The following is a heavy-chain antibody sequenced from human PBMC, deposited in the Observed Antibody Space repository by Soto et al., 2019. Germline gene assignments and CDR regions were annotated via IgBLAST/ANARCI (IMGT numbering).Heavy chain of an antibody. V-gene: IGHV2-26*01. CDR2: IFSDDEK. CDR3: ARTTEMARGFDAFDL. CDR1: GFSLSDPRMG. D-gene: IGHD4-17*01. J-gene: IGHJ3*01. Sequence: KESGPVLVKPPETLTLTCTVSGFSLSDPRMGVTWIRQPPGNALEWLAHIFSDDEKFYSTSLKNRLIISKDTSKSQVVLTVTNLDPVDTATYYCARTTEMARGFDAFDLWGQGTRVTVSS.